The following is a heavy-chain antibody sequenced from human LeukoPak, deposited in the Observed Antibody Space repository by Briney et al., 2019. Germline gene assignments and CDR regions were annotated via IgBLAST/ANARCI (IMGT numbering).Heavy chain of an antibody. Sequence: GGSLRLSCAASGFTLSSYWMSWVRQAPGKGLEWVANIKYDGSGKDYVDSVKGRFTISGDNAKNSLYLQMNSLRAEDTAVYYCARDIAPAGLFFDYWGQGTLVTVSS. CDR3: ARDIAPAGLFFDY. J-gene: IGHJ4*02. D-gene: IGHD6-13*01. CDR2: IKYDGSGK. CDR1: GFTLSSYW. V-gene: IGHV3-7*01.